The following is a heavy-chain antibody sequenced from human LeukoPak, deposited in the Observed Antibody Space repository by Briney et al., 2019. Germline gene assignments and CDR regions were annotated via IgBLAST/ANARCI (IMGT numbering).Heavy chain of an antibody. CDR3: ARARKENYYDSSGRWFDR. CDR2: IYHSGST. J-gene: IGHJ5*02. V-gene: IGHV4-30-4*01. Sequence: SETLSLTCTVSGGSISSGDYYWSWIRQPPGKGLEWIGYIYHSGSTNYNPSLKSRVTLSVDKSNNQFSLKLSSVTAADTAIYYCARARKENYYDSSGRWFDRWGQGTLVTVSS. D-gene: IGHD3-22*01. CDR1: GGSISSGDYY.